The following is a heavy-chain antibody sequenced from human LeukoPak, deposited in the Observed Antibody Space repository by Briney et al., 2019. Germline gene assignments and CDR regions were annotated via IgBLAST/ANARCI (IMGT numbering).Heavy chain of an antibody. Sequence: SETLSLTCTVSGGSISSYYWSWIRQPPGKGLEWIGYIYYSGSTNYSPSLKSRVTMSVDTSKNQFSLKLSSVTAADTAVYYCARSPSVDRSWYPNYFDYWGQGTLVTVSS. CDR2: IYYSGST. D-gene: IGHD6-13*01. CDR1: GGSISSYY. J-gene: IGHJ4*02. V-gene: IGHV4-59*12. CDR3: ARSPSVDRSWYPNYFDY.